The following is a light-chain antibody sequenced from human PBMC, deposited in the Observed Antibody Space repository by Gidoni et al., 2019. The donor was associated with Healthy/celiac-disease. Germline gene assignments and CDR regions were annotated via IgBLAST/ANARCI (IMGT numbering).Light chain of an antibody. Sequence: IVMTQSPATLSLTPGESATLSCRASQSVSSYLAWYQQKPGQAPRLLIYDASNRATGIPARFSGSGSGTDFTLTISSLEPEDFAVYYCQQRSNWPPTFGGXTKVEIK. V-gene: IGKV3-11*01. CDR3: QQRSNWPPT. CDR1: QSVSSY. J-gene: IGKJ4*01. CDR2: DAS.